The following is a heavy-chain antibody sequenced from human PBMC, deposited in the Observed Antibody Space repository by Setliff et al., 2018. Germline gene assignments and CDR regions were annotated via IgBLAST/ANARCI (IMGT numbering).Heavy chain of an antibody. J-gene: IGHJ4*02. Sequence: GGSLRLSCAASGFTFSSYAMSWVRQAPGKGLEWVSAISGSGGSTYYADAVKGRFTISRDNSKNPLYLQTNSLRAEDTAVYYCAKESIDYYDSSTLSVHDYWGQGTLVTVS. D-gene: IGHD3-22*01. V-gene: IGHV3-23*01. CDR2: ISGSGGST. CDR3: AKESIDYYDSSTLSVHDY. CDR1: GFTFSSYA.